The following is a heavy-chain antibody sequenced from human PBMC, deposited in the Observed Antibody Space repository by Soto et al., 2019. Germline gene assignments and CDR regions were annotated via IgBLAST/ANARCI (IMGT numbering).Heavy chain of an antibody. V-gene: IGHV3-23*01. D-gene: IGHD6-13*01. CDR1: GFTFSSYA. CDR3: AKDLRSGSSSWYLRVGWFDP. Sequence: EVQLLESGGGLVQPGGSLRLSCAASGFTFSSYAMSWVRQAPGKGLEWVSAISGSGGSTYYADSVKGRFTISRDNSKNTLYLQMNSLRAEDTAVYYCAKDLRSGSSSWYLRVGWFDPWCQGTLVTVSS. CDR2: ISGSGGST. J-gene: IGHJ5*02.